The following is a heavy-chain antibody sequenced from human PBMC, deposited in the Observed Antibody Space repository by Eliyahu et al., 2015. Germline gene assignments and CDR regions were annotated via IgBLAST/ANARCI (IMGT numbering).Heavy chain of an antibody. D-gene: IGHD3-10*01. CDR2: ISKDEIKK. CDR1: GFTFSSHG. V-gene: IGHV3-30*18. J-gene: IGHJ5*02. Sequence: QVQLVESGGGVVQPGRSLRLSCAASGFTFSSHGMHWVRQAPGKGLEWVAAISKDEIKKFYADHVKGRFTVSRDNSKNTLYLQMNSLRVEDTAVYYCAKDEGRFGDLSNWFDPWGQGTLVTVSS. CDR3: AKDEGRFGDLSNWFDP.